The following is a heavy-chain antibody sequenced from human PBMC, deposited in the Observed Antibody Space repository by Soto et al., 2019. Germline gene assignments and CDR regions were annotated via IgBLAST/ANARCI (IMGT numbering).Heavy chain of an antibody. J-gene: IGHJ6*03. Sequence: GGSLRLSCAASGFTFSSYAMHWVRQAPGKGLEYVSAISSNGGSTYYANSVKGRFTISRDNSKNTLYFQMGSLRAEDMAVYYCARDGVVVPAALPYYYYYMDVWGKGTTVTVSS. D-gene: IGHD2-2*01. CDR3: ARDGVVVPAALPYYYYYMDV. V-gene: IGHV3-64*01. CDR2: ISSNGGST. CDR1: GFTFSSYA.